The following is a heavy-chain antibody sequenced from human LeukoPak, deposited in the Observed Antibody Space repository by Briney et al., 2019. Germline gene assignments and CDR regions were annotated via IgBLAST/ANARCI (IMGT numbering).Heavy chain of an antibody. CDR2: IKQDGSEK. J-gene: IGHJ4*02. V-gene: IGHV3-7*01. CDR1: GFTFSSYW. CDR3: ARSKGGYSYGSDY. Sequence: GGSLRLSCAASGFTFSSYWMSWVRQAPGKGLEGVANIKQDGSEKYYVDSVKGRFTISRDNAKNSLYLQMNSLRAEDTAVYYCARSKGGYSYGSDYWGQGTLVTVSS. D-gene: IGHD5-18*01.